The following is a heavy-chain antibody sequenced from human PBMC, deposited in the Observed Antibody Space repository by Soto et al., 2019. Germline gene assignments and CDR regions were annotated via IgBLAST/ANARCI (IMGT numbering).Heavy chain of an antibody. CDR3: TTVLYDFWSGYPPRYYYGMDV. CDR2: IKSKTDGGTT. CDR1: VFTFSNAW. D-gene: IGHD3-3*01. J-gene: IGHJ6*02. V-gene: IGHV3-15*01. Sequence: VSLRLSCAASVFTFSNAWMSWVRQAPGKGLEWVGRIKSKTDGGTTDYAAPVKGRFTISRDDSKNTLYLQMNSLKTEDTAVYYCTTVLYDFWSGYPPRYYYGMDVWGQGTTVTVSS.